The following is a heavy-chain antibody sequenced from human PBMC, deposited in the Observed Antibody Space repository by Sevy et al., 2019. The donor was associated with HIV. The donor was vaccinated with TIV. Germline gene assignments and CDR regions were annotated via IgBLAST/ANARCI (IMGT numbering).Heavy chain of an antibody. V-gene: IGHV3-7*01. CDR1: GFTFSSYW. CDR3: AREIAAAGSY. D-gene: IGHD6-13*01. Sequence: GGSLRLSCAAPGFTFSSYWMTWVRQAPGKGLEGVANIKQDGGKKYYVDSVKGRFTISRDNAKNSVYLQMNSLRAEDTAVYYCAREIAAAGSYWGQGTLVTVSS. CDR2: IKQDGGKK. J-gene: IGHJ4*02.